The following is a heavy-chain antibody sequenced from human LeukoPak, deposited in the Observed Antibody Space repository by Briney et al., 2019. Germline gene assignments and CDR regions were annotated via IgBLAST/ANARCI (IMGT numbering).Heavy chain of an antibody. Sequence: SETLSLTCTVSGGSVNSGSYYWSWIRQPPGKGLEWIGYIYYSGSTNYNPSLKSRVTISVDTSKNQFSLKLSSVTAADTAVYYCARVAFDWSDAFDIWGQGTMVTVSS. CDR1: GGSVNSGSYY. CDR2: IYYSGST. V-gene: IGHV4-61*01. CDR3: ARVAFDWSDAFDI. J-gene: IGHJ3*02. D-gene: IGHD3-9*01.